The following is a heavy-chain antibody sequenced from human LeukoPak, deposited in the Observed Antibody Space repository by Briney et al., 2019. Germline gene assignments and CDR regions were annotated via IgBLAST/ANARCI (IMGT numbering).Heavy chain of an antibody. D-gene: IGHD2-15*01. CDR1: GGSISSYY. J-gene: IGHJ5*02. V-gene: IGHV4-59*12. CDR2: IYYSGST. CDR3: ARVVRPYCSGGSCYLNWFDP. Sequence: PSETLSLTCTVSGGSISSYYWTWIRQPPGKGLEWIGYIYYSGSTNYNPSLKSRVTISVDTSKNQFSLKLSSVTAADTAVYYCARVVRPYCSGGSCYLNWFDPWGQGTLVTVSS.